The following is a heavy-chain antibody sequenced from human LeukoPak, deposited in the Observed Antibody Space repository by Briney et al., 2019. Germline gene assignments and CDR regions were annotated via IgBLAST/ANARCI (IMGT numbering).Heavy chain of an antibody. CDR1: GGSISSYY. CDR3: ARVDSSGYQANFDY. V-gene: IGHV4-4*07. J-gene: IGHJ4*02. Sequence: SETLSLTCTVSGGSISSYYWSWIRQPAGKGLEWIGRIYTSGSTNYNPSLKSRVTMSVDTPQNQFSLRPSSVTAADTAVYYCARVDSSGYQANFDYWGQGTLVTVSS. D-gene: IGHD3-22*01. CDR2: IYTSGST.